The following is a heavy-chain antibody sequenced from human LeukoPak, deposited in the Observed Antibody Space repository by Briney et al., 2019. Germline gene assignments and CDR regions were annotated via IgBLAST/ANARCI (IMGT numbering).Heavy chain of an antibody. J-gene: IGHJ4*02. Sequence: GESLKISYKGSGYSITSYWIGWVHQIPGKGLWWIWIIYPSDSDTRYSPSFQGQVTISADKSISTAYLQWSSLKASDTAMYYCARLGYCSGGSCYYFDYWGQGTLVTVSS. CDR1: GYSITSYW. CDR2: IYPSDSDT. D-gene: IGHD2-15*01. V-gene: IGHV5-51*07. CDR3: ARLGYCSGGSCYYFDY.